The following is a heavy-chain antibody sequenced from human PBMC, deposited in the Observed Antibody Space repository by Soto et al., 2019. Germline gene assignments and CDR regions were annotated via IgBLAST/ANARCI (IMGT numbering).Heavy chain of an antibody. CDR2: ISSSGSTI. CDR3: ASGIGYCSSTSCYTGLFDY. CDR1: GFTFSDYY. D-gene: IGHD2-2*02. V-gene: IGHV3-11*01. J-gene: IGHJ4*02. Sequence: PGGSLRLSCAASGFTFSDYYMSWIRQAPGKGLEWVSYISSSGSTIYYADSVKGRFTISRDNAKNSLYLQMNSLRAEDTAVYYCASGIGYCSSTSCYTGLFDYWGQGTLVTVSS.